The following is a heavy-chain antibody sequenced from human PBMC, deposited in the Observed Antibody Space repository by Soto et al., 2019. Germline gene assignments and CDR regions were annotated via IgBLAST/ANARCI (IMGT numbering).Heavy chain of an antibody. V-gene: IGHV3-66*01. CDR2: IYSGGST. CDR1: GFTVSTKY. Sequence: EVQLVESGGGLVQPGGSLRLSCSASGFTVSTKYMSWVRQAPGKGLEWVSVIYSGGSTFYADSARGRFTISRDNSKNTVNLQMNSLRAEDTAVYYCARAHWAADYWGQGTLVTVSS. D-gene: IGHD3-16*01. J-gene: IGHJ4*02. CDR3: ARAHWAADY.